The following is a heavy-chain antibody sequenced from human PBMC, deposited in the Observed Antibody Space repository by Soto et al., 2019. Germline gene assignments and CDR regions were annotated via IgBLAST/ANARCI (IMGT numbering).Heavy chain of an antibody. CDR2: ISGSANSA. V-gene: IGHV3-23*01. CDR3: AKGLSYSSAYSKIDY. CDR1: GFTFSNFA. J-gene: IGHJ4*02. Sequence: PGGSLRLSCVASGFTFSNFAMSWVRQAPGKGLEWVSGISGSANSAYYADSVKGRLTISRDNSKNTLWLQMNSLGAEDTAVYHCAKGLSYSSAYSKIDYWGQGALVTVSS. D-gene: IGHD3-22*01.